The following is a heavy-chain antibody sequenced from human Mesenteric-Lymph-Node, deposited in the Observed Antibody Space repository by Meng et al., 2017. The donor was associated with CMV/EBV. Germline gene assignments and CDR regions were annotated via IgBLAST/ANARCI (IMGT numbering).Heavy chain of an antibody. Sequence: GGSLRLSCAASGFTFSSYSMNWVRQAPGKGLEWVSSISSSSSYIYYADSVKGRFTISRDNSKNTLYLQMNSLRIEDTAVYYCAKGYDFWSGYIDYWGQGTLVTVSS. D-gene: IGHD3-3*01. J-gene: IGHJ4*02. V-gene: IGHV3-21*01. CDR3: AKGYDFWSGYIDY. CDR1: GFTFSSYS. CDR2: ISSSSSYI.